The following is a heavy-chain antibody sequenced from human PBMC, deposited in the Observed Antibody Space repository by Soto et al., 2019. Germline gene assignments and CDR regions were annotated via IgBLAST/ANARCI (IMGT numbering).Heavy chain of an antibody. CDR3: AKDRGGDCPENSCYFGVDY. J-gene: IGHJ4*02. CDR1: GFTFSSYG. D-gene: IGHD2-2*01. CDR2: ISDTGSSH. V-gene: IGHV3-30*18. Sequence: RGSLELSCVCPGFTFSSYGMHWVGQAPGKGLECVAVISDTGSSHYYAASVEGRFTISRENSKNTLSLHMDRLRVEDTAVYYRAKDRGGDCPENSCYFGVDYWGQGTPVTVSS.